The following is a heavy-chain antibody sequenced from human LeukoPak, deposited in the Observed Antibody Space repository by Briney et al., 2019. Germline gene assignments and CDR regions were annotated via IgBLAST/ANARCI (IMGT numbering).Heavy chain of an antibody. CDR2: IKQDGSEK. J-gene: IGHJ4*02. V-gene: IGHV3-7*01. CDR3: ARDRVAVAGREDY. CDR1: GFTFSSYW. D-gene: IGHD6-19*01. Sequence: GGSLRLSCAASGFTFSSYWMSWVRQAPGKGLEWVANIKQDGSEKYYVDSVKGRFTISRDNAKNSLYLQMNSLRAEDTAVYYCARDRVAVAGREDYWGQGTLVTVSS.